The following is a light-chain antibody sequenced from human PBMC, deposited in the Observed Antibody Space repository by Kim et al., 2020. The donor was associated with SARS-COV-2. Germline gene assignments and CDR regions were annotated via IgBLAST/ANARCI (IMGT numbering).Light chain of an antibody. CDR3: QQYNNWPPIT. J-gene: IGKJ5*01. CDR1: QSVSSN. V-gene: IGKV3-15*01. Sequence: PGESAPLPCRASQSVSSNLAWYQQKPGQAPRLLIYGASTRATGIPARCSGSGSGTEFTLTISSLQSEDFAVYYCQQYNNWPPITFGQGTRLEIK. CDR2: GAS.